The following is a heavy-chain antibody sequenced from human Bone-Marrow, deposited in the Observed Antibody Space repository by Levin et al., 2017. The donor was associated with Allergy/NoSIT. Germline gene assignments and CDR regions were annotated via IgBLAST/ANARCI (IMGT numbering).Heavy chain of an antibody. D-gene: IGHD3-3*01. CDR3: AKPTPVLTRYYYYYGMDV. V-gene: IGHV3-23*01. CDR2: ISATGGTA. Sequence: GGSLRLSCAASGFIFKNFAMNWVRQAPGKGLEWVAHISATGGTANYADSVKGRFTISRDNSNDTLYLQMNSLRGEDTAIYYCAKPTPVLTRYYYYYGMDVWGQGTTVTVSS. CDR1: GFIFKNFA. J-gene: IGHJ6*02.